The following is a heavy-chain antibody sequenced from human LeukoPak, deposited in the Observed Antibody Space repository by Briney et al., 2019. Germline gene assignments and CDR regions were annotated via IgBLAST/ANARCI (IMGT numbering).Heavy chain of an antibody. D-gene: IGHD4-17*01. J-gene: IGHJ5*02. CDR1: GFTVSSNY. CDR2: ISGDGRTT. CDR3: ARDEPTVTTGPPVGS. Sequence: PGGSLRLSCAASGFTVSSNYMSWVRQAPGKGLVWVSCISGDGRTTNYADSVKGRFTISRDNAKNTLYPQMNSLSAEDTAVYYCARDEPTVTTGPPVGSWGQGTLVTVSS. V-gene: IGHV3-74*01.